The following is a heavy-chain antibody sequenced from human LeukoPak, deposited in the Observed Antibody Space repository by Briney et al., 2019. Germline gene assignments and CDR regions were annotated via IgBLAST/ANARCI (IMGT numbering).Heavy chain of an antibody. Sequence: ASVKVSCKASGYTFTSYDINWVRQATGQGLEWMGWMSPNSGNTGYAQKFQGRVTMTRNTSISTAYMELSSLRSEDTAVYYCARLLLSSSWDNDYWGQGTLVTVSS. CDR3: ARLLLSSSWDNDY. D-gene: IGHD6-13*01. CDR2: MSPNSGNT. CDR1: GYTFTSYD. V-gene: IGHV1-8*01. J-gene: IGHJ4*02.